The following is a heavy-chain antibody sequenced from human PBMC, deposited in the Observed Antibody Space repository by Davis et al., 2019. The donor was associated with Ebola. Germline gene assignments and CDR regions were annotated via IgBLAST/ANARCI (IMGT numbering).Heavy chain of an antibody. CDR3: AREGGNDYQYYYYYYGMDV. Sequence: GESLKISCAASGFTFSDYYMNWIRQAPGKGLEWISYISSSGSTIYYADSVKGRFTISRDNAKNSLYLQMNSLRAEDTAVYYCAREGGNDYQYYYYYYGMDVWGQGTTVTVSS. CDR2: ISSSGSTI. V-gene: IGHV3-11*01. J-gene: IGHJ6*02. CDR1: GFTFSDYY. D-gene: IGHD4-11*01.